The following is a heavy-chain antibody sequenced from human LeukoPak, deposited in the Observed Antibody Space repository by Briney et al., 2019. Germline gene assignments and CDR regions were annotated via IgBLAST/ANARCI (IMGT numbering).Heavy chain of an antibody. Sequence: NPGRSLRLSCAASGFTLSKPWMSWVRQAPGKGLEWVGRIKSKSDGGTTDYAAPVKGRFTISRDDSKNTLYLQMNSLKTEDTAVYYCTTELWFGELLLGYWGQGTPVTVSS. J-gene: IGHJ4*02. CDR3: TTELWFGELLLGY. CDR2: IKSKSDGGTT. D-gene: IGHD3-10*01. CDR1: GFTLSKPW. V-gene: IGHV3-15*01.